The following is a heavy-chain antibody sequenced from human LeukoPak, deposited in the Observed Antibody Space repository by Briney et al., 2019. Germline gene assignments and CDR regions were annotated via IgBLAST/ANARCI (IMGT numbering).Heavy chain of an antibody. J-gene: IGHJ4*02. CDR1: GFTFSTYG. CDR2: IWYDGINK. V-gene: IGHV3-33*01. Sequence: GGSLRLSCAVSGFTFSTYGMYWVRQAPGKGLEWVAVIWYDGINKYYADSVKGRSTISRDNSKNTLYLHMNSLRVEDTAVYYCARQDRFYYDSSAYSLDCWGQGTLVTVSS. D-gene: IGHD3-22*01. CDR3: ARQDRFYYDSSAYSLDC.